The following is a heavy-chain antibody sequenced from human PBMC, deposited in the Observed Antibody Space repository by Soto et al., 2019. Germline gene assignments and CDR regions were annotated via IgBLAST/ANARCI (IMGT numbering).Heavy chain of an antibody. CDR1: GFTFSSYA. J-gene: IGHJ3*02. Sequence: QVQLVESGGGVVQPGRSLRLSCAASGFTFSSYAMHWVRQAPGKGLEWVAVISYDGSNKYYADSVKGRFTISRDNSKNTLYLQMNSLRAEDTAVYYCARDPRWGSNRYQAHDAFDIWGQGTMVTVSS. CDR2: ISYDGSNK. V-gene: IGHV3-30-3*01. D-gene: IGHD3-16*02. CDR3: ARDPRWGSNRYQAHDAFDI.